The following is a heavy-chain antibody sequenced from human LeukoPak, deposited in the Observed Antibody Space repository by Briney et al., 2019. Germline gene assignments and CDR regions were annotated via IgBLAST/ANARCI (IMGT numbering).Heavy chain of an antibody. CDR2: INHSGST. CDR3: ARGRAWFGESHSFDY. J-gene: IGHJ4*02. Sequence: SETLSLTCAVYGGSFSDYYWSWIRQPPGRGLEWIGEINHSGSTNYNSSLKSRVTMSVDTSKNQFSLKLSSVTAADTAVYYCARGRAWFGESHSFDYWGQGTLVTVSS. V-gene: IGHV4-34*01. D-gene: IGHD3-10*01. CDR1: GGSFSDYY.